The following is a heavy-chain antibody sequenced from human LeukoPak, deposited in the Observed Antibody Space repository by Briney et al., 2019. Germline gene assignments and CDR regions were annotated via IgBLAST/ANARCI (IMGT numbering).Heavy chain of an antibody. CDR1: GFTFSSYG. CDR3: SAVHVSASIVFYYFFDY. CDR2: IGYVGINK. D-gene: IGHD2/OR15-2a*01. V-gene: IGHV3-33*08. J-gene: IGHJ4*02. Sequence: GGSLRLSCAASGFTFSSYGMNWVRQAPGKGLEWVTTIGYVGINKYYADSVKGRFTVSRDNSKNMLYLQMNSLRPEDTAVYYCSAVHVSASIVFYYFFDYWGQGSLLTLS.